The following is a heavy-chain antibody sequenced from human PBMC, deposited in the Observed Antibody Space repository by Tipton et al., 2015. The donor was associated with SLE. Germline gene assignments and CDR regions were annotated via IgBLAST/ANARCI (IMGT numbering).Heavy chain of an antibody. J-gene: IGHJ3*02. V-gene: IGHV4-59*12. CDR3: ARVRGGSGALDI. CDR1: GGSISSYY. Sequence: TLSLTCTVSGGSISSYYWSWIRQPPGKGLEWIGYIYYSGSTNYNPSLKSRVTISVDTSKSQFSLKLSSVTAADTAVYYCARVRGGSGALDIWGQGTMVTVSS. CDR2: IYYSGST. D-gene: IGHD3-10*01.